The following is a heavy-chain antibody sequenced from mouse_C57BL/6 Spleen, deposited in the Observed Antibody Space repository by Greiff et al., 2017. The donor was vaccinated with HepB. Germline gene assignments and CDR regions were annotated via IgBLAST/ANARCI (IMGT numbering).Heavy chain of an antibody. CDR3: ARNHSNHGRWIAY. CDR1: GYTFTDYA. Sequence: VQRVESGPELVRPGVSVKISCKGSGYTFTDYAMHWVKQSHAKSLEWIGVISTYYGDASYNQKFKDKATMTVDKSSSTAYMELARLTSEDSAVYYCARNHSNHGRWIAYWGQGTLVTVSA. J-gene: IGHJ3*01. CDR2: ISTYYGDA. V-gene: IGHV1-67*01. D-gene: IGHD2-5*01.